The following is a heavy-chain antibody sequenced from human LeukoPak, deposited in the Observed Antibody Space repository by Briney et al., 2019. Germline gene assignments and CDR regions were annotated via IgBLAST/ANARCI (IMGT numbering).Heavy chain of an antibody. CDR3: ARDPPYYYDSSGFDY. Sequence: GASVKVSCKASGYTFTTYAITWVRQAPGQGLEWMGWISAYNGNTNYAQKLQGRVTMTTDTSTNTAYMELRSLRSDDTAVYYCARDPPYYYDSSGFDYWGQGTLVTVSS. CDR2: ISAYNGNT. J-gene: IGHJ4*02. V-gene: IGHV1-18*01. CDR1: GYTFTTYA. D-gene: IGHD3-22*01.